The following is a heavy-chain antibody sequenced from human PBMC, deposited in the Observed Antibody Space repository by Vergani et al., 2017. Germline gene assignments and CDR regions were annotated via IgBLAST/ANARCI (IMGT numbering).Heavy chain of an antibody. D-gene: IGHD6-19*01. CDR2: IYYSGST. CDR1: GASIRSSNYY. CDR3: ARHSTVEWLVKLGWIDP. Sequence: QLQLQESGPGLVKPSATLSLTCSVSGASIRSSNYYWGWIRQPPGKGLEWIASIYYSGSTYYNPSLKSRVTIFVDTSKNQFALKLRSVTAADTAVYFCARHSTVEWLVKLGWIDPWVQGILVTVSS. V-gene: IGHV4-39*01. J-gene: IGHJ5*02.